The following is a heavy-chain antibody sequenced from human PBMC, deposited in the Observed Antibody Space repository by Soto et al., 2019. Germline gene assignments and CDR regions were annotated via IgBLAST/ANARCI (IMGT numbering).Heavy chain of an antibody. CDR2: ILNDGSNR. J-gene: IGHJ6*02. D-gene: IGHD3-10*01. CDR3: ARDDEYSGNGMDV. CDR1: EFTFSNYG. Sequence: QVQLVESGGGVVQPGRSLRLSCAASEFTFSNYGMHWVRQAPGKGLEWVAVILNDGSNRYHADSGKERFTISRDNSKNTLYLQMNSLRAEDTAVYYCARDDEYSGNGMDVWGQGTTVTVS. V-gene: IGHV3-33*01.